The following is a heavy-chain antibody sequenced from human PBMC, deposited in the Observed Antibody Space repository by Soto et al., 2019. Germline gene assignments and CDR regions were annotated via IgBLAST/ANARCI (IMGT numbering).Heavy chain of an antibody. Sequence: SVKVSCKASGGTFSSYAISWVRQAPGQGLEWMGGIIPIFGTANYAQKFQGRVTITADESTSTAYMELNSLRAGDTALYFCARGQEVGAHFFDSWGQGTQVTVSS. CDR2: IIPIFGTA. D-gene: IGHD2-15*01. CDR1: GGTFSSYA. J-gene: IGHJ4*02. CDR3: ARGQEVGAHFFDS. V-gene: IGHV1-69*13.